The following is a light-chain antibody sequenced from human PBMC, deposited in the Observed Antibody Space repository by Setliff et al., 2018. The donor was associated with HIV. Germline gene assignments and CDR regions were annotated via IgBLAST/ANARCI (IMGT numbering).Light chain of an antibody. CDR3: TSFTSTSPYV. V-gene: IGLV2-14*01. CDR2: EVD. CDR1: SSDVGGYKY. J-gene: IGLJ1*01. Sequence: QSALAQPASVSGSPGQSITISCTGTSSDVGGYKYVSWYQHHPGEAPKLLIYEVDNRPSGVSNRFSGSKSGNTASLTISGLQAEDEADYFCTSFTSTSPYVFGTGTKVTVL.